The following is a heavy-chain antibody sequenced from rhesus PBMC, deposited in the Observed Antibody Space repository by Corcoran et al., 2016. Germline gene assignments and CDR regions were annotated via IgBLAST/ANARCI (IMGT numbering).Heavy chain of an antibody. Sequence: DVQLVESGGGLVKPGGSLRLSCVASGFTFSSYEMHWVRQAPGKGLEWVSVISESGGTIYYAASVKGRFNIARDNANNSLFLQMNSLRAEDTAVYYGTRDLRIAAGLSGLDSWGQGVVVTVSS. CDR3: TRDLRIAAGLSGLDS. D-gene: IGHD6-13*01. CDR2: ISESGGTI. J-gene: IGHJ6*01. CDR1: GFTFSSYE. V-gene: IGHV3-100*02.